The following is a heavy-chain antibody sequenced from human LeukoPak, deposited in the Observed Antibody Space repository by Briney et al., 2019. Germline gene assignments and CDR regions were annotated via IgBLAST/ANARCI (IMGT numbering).Heavy chain of an antibody. CDR2: IYYSGST. V-gene: IGHV4-59*01. CDR3: ARESVAAAGIYFDY. Sequence: SETLSLTCTVSGGSISSYYWSWIRQPPGKGLEWIGYIYYSGSTNYNPSFKSRVTISVDTSKNQFSLKLSSVTAADTAVYYCARESVAAAGIYFDYWGQGTLVTVSS. CDR1: GGSISSYY. J-gene: IGHJ4*02. D-gene: IGHD6-13*01.